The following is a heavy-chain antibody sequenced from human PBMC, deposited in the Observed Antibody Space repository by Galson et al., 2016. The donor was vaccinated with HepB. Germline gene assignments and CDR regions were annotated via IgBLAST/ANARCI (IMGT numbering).Heavy chain of an antibody. Sequence: TLSLTCTVSGLSISRGGYYWNWIRQHPGKGLEWIGYIYYSGNTYYKPSLKSRVTISVDTSKNQFSLKLSSVTAADTAVYYCARDEWRGSYHALAAFDIWGQGTMVTVSS. CDR3: ARDEWRGSYHALAAFDI. V-gene: IGHV4-31*03. CDR1: GLSISRGGYY. CDR2: IYYSGNT. J-gene: IGHJ3*02. D-gene: IGHD1-26*01.